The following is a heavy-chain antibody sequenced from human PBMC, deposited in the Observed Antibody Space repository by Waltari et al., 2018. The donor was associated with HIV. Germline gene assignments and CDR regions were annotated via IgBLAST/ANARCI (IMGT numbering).Heavy chain of an antibody. CDR3: ARWAYSDTWPTNWYFDL. D-gene: IGHD6-13*01. CDR2: TWYDGNNK. Sequence: QMQLVESGGGVVQPGRPLRLSCAASGFTLNSYGMHWVRQAPGKGLEWVAVTWYDGNNKYYADSVKGRFTISRDNSKNTLYLQMNSLRAEDTAVYYCARWAYSDTWPTNWYFDLWGRGTLVTVSS. CDR1: GFTLNSYG. J-gene: IGHJ2*01. V-gene: IGHV3-33*01.